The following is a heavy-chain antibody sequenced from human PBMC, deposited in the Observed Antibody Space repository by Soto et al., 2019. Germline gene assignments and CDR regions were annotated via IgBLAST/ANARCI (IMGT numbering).Heavy chain of an antibody. CDR1: GGSISSYY. J-gene: IGHJ4*02. V-gene: IGHV4-59*01. CDR3: ARVHPGIVVVPAAIDY. Sequence: PSETLSLTCTVSGGSISSYYWSWIRQPPGKGLEWIGYIYYSGSTNYNPSLKSRVTISVDTSKNQFSLKPSSVTAADTAVYYCARVHPGIVVVPAAIDYWGQGTLVTVSS. CDR2: IYYSGST. D-gene: IGHD2-2*02.